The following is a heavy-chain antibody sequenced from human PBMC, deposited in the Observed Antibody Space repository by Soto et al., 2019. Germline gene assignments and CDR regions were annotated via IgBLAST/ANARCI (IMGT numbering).Heavy chain of an antibody. V-gene: IGHV3-33*01. D-gene: IGHD2-2*01. CDR3: ARDYHRSPGVVLAAMA. CDR1: GFTFSSYG. J-gene: IGHJ5*02. Sequence: GGSLRLSCAASGFTFSSYGMHWVRQAPGKGLEWVAVIWYDGSNKYYADSVKGRFTISRDNSKNTLYLQMNSLRAEDTAVYYCARDYHRSPGVVLAAMAWGQGTLVTVSS. CDR2: IWYDGSNK.